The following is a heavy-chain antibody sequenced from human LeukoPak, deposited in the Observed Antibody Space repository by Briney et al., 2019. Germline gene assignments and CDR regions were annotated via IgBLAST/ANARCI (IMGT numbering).Heavy chain of an antibody. V-gene: IGHV1-69*04. D-gene: IGHD1-14*01. CDR3: ARPLGIPYYYYGMGV. J-gene: IGHJ6*02. CDR1: GGTFSSYA. CDR2: IIPILGIA. Sequence: ASVKVSCKASGGTFSSYAISWVRQAPGQGLEWMGRIIPILGIANYAQKFQGRVTITADKSTSTAYMELSSLRSEDTAVYYCARPLGIPYYYYGMGVWGQGTTVTVSS.